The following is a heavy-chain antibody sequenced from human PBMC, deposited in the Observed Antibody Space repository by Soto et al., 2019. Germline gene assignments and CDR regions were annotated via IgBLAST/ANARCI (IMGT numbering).Heavy chain of an antibody. D-gene: IGHD5-12*01. Sequence: PSETLSLTCSVSGGSISNYYWSWIRQPPGKGLEWIGNIYYSGSTNYNPSLKSRVTISVDTSKNQFSLKLTSVTAADTAIYYCARDRVATLFWGQGTLVTVSS. V-gene: IGHV4-59*01. CDR2: IYYSGST. CDR1: GGSISNYY. J-gene: IGHJ4*02. CDR3: ARDRVATLF.